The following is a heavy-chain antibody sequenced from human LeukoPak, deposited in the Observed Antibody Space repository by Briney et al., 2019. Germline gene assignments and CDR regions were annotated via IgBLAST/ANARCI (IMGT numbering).Heavy chain of an antibody. CDR3: AKGGAYYYDSSAYYRD. Sequence: GGSLRLSCTASGFTFSAYAMNWVRQAPGKGLEWVSAISGSGGSTYYADSVKGRFTISRDNSKNTLYLQMNSLRAEDTAVYYCAKGGAYYYDSSAYYRDWGQGTLVTVSS. D-gene: IGHD3-22*01. J-gene: IGHJ4*02. CDR1: GFTFSAYA. V-gene: IGHV3-23*01. CDR2: ISGSGGST.